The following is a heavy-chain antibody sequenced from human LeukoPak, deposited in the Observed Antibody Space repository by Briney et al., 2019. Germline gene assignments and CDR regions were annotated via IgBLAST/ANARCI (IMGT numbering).Heavy chain of an antibody. J-gene: IGHJ6*03. D-gene: IGHD5-18*01. V-gene: IGHV3-23*01. CDR3: AKVGYSYGFYYYMDV. Sequence: GGSLRLSCAASGFTFSSYAMSWVRQAPGKGLEWVSAISSSGGSTYYADSVKGRFTISRDNSKNTLYLQMNSLRAGDTAVYYCAKVGYSYGFYYYMDVWGKGTTVTVSS. CDR2: ISSSGGST. CDR1: GFTFSSYA.